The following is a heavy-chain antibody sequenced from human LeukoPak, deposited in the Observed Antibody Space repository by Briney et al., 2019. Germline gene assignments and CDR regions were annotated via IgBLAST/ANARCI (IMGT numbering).Heavy chain of an antibody. Sequence: GGSLRLSCAASGFTFSNSAMSWVRQAPGKGLEWVSTLSGSGITTYYADSVKGRFTISRDNSKNTLYLQMNSLRAEDTAVYYCARSGPISYYFDYWGQGTLVTVSS. CDR3: ARSGPISYYFDY. CDR1: GFTFSNSA. CDR2: LSGSGITT. D-gene: IGHD2-15*01. V-gene: IGHV3-23*01. J-gene: IGHJ4*02.